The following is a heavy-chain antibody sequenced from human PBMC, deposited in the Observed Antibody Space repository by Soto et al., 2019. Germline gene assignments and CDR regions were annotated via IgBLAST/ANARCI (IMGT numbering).Heavy chain of an antibody. CDR1: GYTFTNYG. J-gene: IGHJ6*02. D-gene: IGHD6-19*01. Sequence: QVQLVQSGAEVKKPGASVKVSCKASGYTFTNYGVTWVRQDPGQGLELMGWISAYNGNKNYAQKLHGRVTLTTDTSTTTASMELRSLTSDDTAVYYCARDQSSGWYGKESGMDVWGQGTTVTVSS. CDR2: ISAYNGNK. CDR3: ARDQSSGWYGKESGMDV. V-gene: IGHV1-18*01.